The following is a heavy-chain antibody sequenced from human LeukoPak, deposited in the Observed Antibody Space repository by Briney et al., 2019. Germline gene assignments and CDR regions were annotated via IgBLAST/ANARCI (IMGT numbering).Heavy chain of an antibody. V-gene: IGHV4-59*01. J-gene: IGHJ6*03. D-gene: IGHD6-19*01. CDR2: IYYSGST. Sequence: PSETLSLTCTVSGGSISSYYWSWIRQPPGKGLEWIGYIYYSGSTNYNPSLKSRVTISVDTSKNQFSLKLSSVTAADTAVYYCASGGYSSGWRYYYYMDVWGKGTTVTVSS. CDR1: GGSISSYY. CDR3: ASGGYSSGWRYYYYMDV.